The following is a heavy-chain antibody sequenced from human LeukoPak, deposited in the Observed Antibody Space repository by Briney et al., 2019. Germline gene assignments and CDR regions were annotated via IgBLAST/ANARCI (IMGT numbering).Heavy chain of an antibody. CDR1: EFTFSSSA. Sequence: GGSLRLSCAASEFTFSSSAMNWVRQAPGKGLEWVSSIKNVASHIYYAHSVKGRFTISRDNAKNSLYLQMNSLSDEDTAVYYCARDPTQYLRYGHFDYWGQGTLVTVSS. D-gene: IGHD5/OR15-5a*01. J-gene: IGHJ4*02. V-gene: IGHV3-21*01. CDR2: IKNVASHI. CDR3: ARDPTQYLRYGHFDY.